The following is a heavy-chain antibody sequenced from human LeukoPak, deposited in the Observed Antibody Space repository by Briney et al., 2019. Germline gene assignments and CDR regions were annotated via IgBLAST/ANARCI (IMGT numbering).Heavy chain of an antibody. V-gene: IGHV3-66*01. Sequence: GGSLRLSCAASGFTFSDYYMSWIRQAPGKGLEWVSVIYNGGSTYYADSVKGRFTISRDNSKNTLYLQMNSLRAEDTAVYYCAKAAVPDAFDIWGQGTMVTVSS. CDR1: GFTFSDYY. J-gene: IGHJ3*02. CDR2: IYNGGST. CDR3: AKAAVPDAFDI.